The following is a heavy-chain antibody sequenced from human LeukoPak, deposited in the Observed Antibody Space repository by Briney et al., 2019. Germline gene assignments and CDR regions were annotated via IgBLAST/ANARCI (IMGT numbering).Heavy chain of an antibody. V-gene: IGHV3-30*18. J-gene: IGHJ4*02. Sequence: GGSLRLSCAASGFTFSNYGMHWVRQAPGKGLEWVAVISYDGSNKYYADSVKGRFTISRDNSKNTLHLQVSSLRAEDTAVYYCAKVGASEWSIVLGPIKYWGQGTLVSVSS. CDR3: AKVGASEWSIVLGPIKY. CDR1: GFTFSNYG. CDR2: ISYDGSNK. D-gene: IGHD2-8*01.